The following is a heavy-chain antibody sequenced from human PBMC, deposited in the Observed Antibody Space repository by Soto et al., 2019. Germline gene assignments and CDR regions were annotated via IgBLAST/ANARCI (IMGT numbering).Heavy chain of an antibody. V-gene: IGHV3-23*01. J-gene: IGHJ3*02. CDR1: GFTFSRYA. D-gene: IGHD4-17*01. CDR3: AKVYGDYYHAFPM. Sequence: EEQLLESGGGLVQPGGSLRLSCAASGFTFSRYAMTWVRQAAGQGLEWVSTIISTGGTTYYADSVKGRFTISRDNSKNTLYLQMNSLRAEDTAVYYSAKVYGDYYHAFPMWGQGTMVTVSS. CDR2: IISTGGTT.